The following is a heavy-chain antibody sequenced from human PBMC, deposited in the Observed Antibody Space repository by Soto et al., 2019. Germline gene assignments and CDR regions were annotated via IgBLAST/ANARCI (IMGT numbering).Heavy chain of an antibody. V-gene: IGHV4-30-2*01. J-gene: IGHJ5*02. CDR3: ARNWNCLGMKWFDP. CDR1: GGSLTSPGYS. D-gene: IGHD7-27*01. Sequence: SETLSLTCGVSGGSLTSPGYSRTWIRQTPGQGLEWIGHIYHTGNAYYNPSLKSRVTISMDTSKNRFSLNLTSVIAADTAIYYCARNWNCLGMKWFDPWGQGTLVTVSS. CDR2: IYHTGNA.